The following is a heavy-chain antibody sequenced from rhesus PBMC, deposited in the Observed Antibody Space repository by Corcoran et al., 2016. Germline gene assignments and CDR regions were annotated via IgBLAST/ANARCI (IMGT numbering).Heavy chain of an antibody. CDR2: IYGSSTGT. D-gene: IGHD2-2*01. Sequence: QVQLQESGPGVVKPSETRSLTCAVSGGSISDSYRWSWIRQPPGKGLEWIGYIYGSSTGTNYNPSLKSRVTISKDTSKNQFSLKLSSVTAADTAVYYCARYCTSTTCYAYGLDSWGQGVVVTVSS. V-gene: IGHV4S10*01. J-gene: IGHJ6*01. CDR1: GGSISDSYR. CDR3: ARYCTSTTCYAYGLDS.